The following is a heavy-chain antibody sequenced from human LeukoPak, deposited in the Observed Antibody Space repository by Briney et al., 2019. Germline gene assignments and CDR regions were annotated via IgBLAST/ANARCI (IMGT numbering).Heavy chain of an antibody. D-gene: IGHD3-10*01. CDR3: ARDSTLHAWFGELFSF. CDR1: GFTFSSYS. J-gene: IGHJ4*02. Sequence: GGTLRLSCVASGFTFSSYSLNWVRQAPGKGLEWVSSISSSSRYIYYADSVKGRFTISRDNAKNSLYLQMNSLRAEDTAVYYCARDSTLHAWFGELFSFWGPGTLVTVSS. V-gene: IGHV3-21*01. CDR2: ISSSSRYI.